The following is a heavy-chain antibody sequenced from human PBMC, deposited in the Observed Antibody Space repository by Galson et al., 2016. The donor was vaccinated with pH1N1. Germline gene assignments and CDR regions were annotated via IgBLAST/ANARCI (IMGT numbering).Heavy chain of an antibody. V-gene: IGHV3-7*01. CDR3: ARRYFDY. J-gene: IGHJ4*02. Sequence: SLRLSCAASGFSLSSFWMTWVRQAPEKGLEWVANINEDGSKIYYVDSVKGRFTIFRDNAKNSLYLQMNNLRDEDTAMYFCARRYFDYWGQGALVTVSS. CDR2: INEDGSKI. D-gene: IGHD3-9*01. CDR1: GFSLSSFW.